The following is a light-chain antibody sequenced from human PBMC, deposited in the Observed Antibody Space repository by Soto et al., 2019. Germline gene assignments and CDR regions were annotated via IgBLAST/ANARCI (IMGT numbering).Light chain of an antibody. J-gene: IGKJ4*01. CDR2: LGS. Sequence: DVVRTQSPLSLPVTPGEPASISCRSSQSLLHSNGYNYLDWYLQKPGQSPQLLIYLGSNRASGVPDRLSGSGSGTDFTLKISRVEAEDVGVYYCMRALQTPRITFAGGTKVEIK. CDR1: QSLLHSNGYNY. CDR3: MRALQTPRIT. V-gene: IGKV2-28*01.